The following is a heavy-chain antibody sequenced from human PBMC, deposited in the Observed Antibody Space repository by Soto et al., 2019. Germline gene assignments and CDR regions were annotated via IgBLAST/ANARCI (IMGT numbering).Heavy chain of an antibody. V-gene: IGHV1-2*02. D-gene: IGHD3-16*01. CDR2: IVPKSGST. CDR1: GYTFTDYY. CDR3: ATDRGGFDY. J-gene: IGHJ4*02. Sequence: QVQLVQSGAEVKKPGASVKVSCKASGYTFTDYYIQWVRQAPGQGLEWMGWIVPKSGSTYYAPRVQGRITMTRDTPITTAYMDLSSLISDDTAVYYCATDRGGFDYWGQGTLVTVSS.